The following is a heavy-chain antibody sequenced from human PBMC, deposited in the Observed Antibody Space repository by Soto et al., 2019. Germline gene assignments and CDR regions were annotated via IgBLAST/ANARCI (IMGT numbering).Heavy chain of an antibody. CDR1: GFVFKNFA. CDR2: IRGTGLNT. CDR3: AKRASQANIDNWFDP. Sequence: XESLSLSCVGSGFVFKNFAINWVRQPPGKGLEWVSVIRGTGLNTYYAASVKGRFNISRDNSKNTVYLQMDSLKVEDTAVYYCAKRASQANIDNWFDPWGPGTQVTVSS. V-gene: IGHV3-23*01. J-gene: IGHJ5*02.